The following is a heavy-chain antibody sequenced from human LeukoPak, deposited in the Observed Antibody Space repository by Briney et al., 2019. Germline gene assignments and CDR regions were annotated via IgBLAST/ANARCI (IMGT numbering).Heavy chain of an antibody. D-gene: IGHD3-22*01. CDR3: ARDQSDYYDSSGGGFDY. J-gene: IGHJ4*02. CDR1: GFTFSSYS. Sequence: GGSLRLSCAASGFTFSSYSMNWVRQAPGKGLEWVSSISSSSSYIYYADSVKGRFTISRDNAKNSLYLQMNSLRAEDTAVYYCARDQSDYYDSSGGGFDYWGQGTLVTVSS. V-gene: IGHV3-21*01. CDR2: ISSSSSYI.